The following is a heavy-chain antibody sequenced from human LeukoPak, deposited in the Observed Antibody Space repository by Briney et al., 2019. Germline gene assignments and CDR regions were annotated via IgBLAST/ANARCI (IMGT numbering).Heavy chain of an antibody. D-gene: IGHD6-19*01. CDR3: ASGDVAVAGTGFDY. V-gene: IGHV3-21*01. J-gene: IGHJ4*02. Sequence: GGSLRLSCAASGLTFSSYNMTWVRQAPGKGLEWVSSISSSSTYIYYAASVKGRFTISRDNAKNSLYLQMNSLRAEDTAVYYCASGDVAVAGTGFDYWGQGTLVTVSS. CDR2: ISSSSTYI. CDR1: GLTFSSYN.